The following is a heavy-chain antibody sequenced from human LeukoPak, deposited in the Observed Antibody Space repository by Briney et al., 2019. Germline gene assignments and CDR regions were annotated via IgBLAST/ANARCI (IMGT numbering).Heavy chain of an antibody. J-gene: IGHJ4*02. CDR1: GYTFTSYG. CDR2: ISAYNGNT. V-gene: IGHV1-18*01. CDR3: ARDRGASITMVRGVEIDY. Sequence: ASVKVSCKASGYTFTSYGISWVRQAPGQGLEWMGWISAYNGNTNYAQKLQGRVTMTTDTSTSTAYMELRSLRSDDTAVYYCARDRGASITMVRGVEIDYWGQGTLVTVSS. D-gene: IGHD3-10*01.